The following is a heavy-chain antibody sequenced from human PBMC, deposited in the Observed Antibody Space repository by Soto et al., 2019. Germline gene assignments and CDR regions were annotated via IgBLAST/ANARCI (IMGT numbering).Heavy chain of an antibody. Sequence: GGSLRLSCAASGFTFDDYGMSWVRQVPGEGLEWVSGINWNGDSTGYADSVKGRFTISRDNAKNSLYLHMNSLRAEDTALYHCARASDGSGSYYNSLAYWGQGTRVTVSS. CDR3: ARASDGSGSYYNSLAY. V-gene: IGHV3-20*01. D-gene: IGHD3-10*01. CDR2: INWNGDST. CDR1: GFTFDDYG. J-gene: IGHJ4*02.